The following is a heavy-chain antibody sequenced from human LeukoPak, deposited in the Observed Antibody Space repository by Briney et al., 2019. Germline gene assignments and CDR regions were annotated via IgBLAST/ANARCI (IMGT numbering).Heavy chain of an antibody. CDR3: ARGYYFDSSGSLYYYYYYMDV. CDR1: GFTFSSYA. V-gene: IGHV3-30*04. D-gene: IGHD3-22*01. Sequence: PGRSLRLSCAASGFTFSSYAMHWVRQAPGKGLEWVAVISYDGSNKYYADSVKGRFTISRDNSKNTLYLQTNSLRAEDTAVYYCARGYYFDSSGSLYYYYYYMDVWGKGTTVTVSS. CDR2: ISYDGSNK. J-gene: IGHJ6*03.